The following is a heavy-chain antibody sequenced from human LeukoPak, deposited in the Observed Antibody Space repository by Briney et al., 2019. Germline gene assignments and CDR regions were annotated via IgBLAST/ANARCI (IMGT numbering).Heavy chain of an antibody. Sequence: GGSLRLSCAASGFTFDDYAMHWVRQAPGKGLEWVSGISWNSGSIGYADSVKGRFTISRDNAKNSLYLQMNSLRAEDTALYYCAKDVAAAAGTWVHFQHWGQGTLVTVSS. CDR2: ISWNSGSI. V-gene: IGHV3-9*01. CDR3: AKDVAAAAGTWVHFQH. J-gene: IGHJ1*01. CDR1: GFTFDDYA. D-gene: IGHD6-13*01.